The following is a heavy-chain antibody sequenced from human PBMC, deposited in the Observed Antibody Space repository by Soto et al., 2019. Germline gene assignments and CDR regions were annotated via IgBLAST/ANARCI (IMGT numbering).Heavy chain of an antibody. CDR3: ARVLVRTKFFSGWFDY. V-gene: IGHV3-21*01. J-gene: IGHJ4*02. CDR1: GFTFSSYS. D-gene: IGHD6-19*01. CDR2: ISSSNSYI. Sequence: PGGSLRLSCAASGFTFSSYSMNWVRQAPGKGLEWVSSISSSNSYIYYADSVKGRFTISRDNSKNTLYLQMNSLRAEDTAVYYCARVLVRTKFFSGWFDYWGQGTLVTVSS.